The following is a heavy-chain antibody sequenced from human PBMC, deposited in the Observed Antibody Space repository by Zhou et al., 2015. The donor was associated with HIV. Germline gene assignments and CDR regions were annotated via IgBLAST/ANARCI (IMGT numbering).Heavy chain of an antibody. CDR1: GGTFSSYA. J-gene: IGHJ4*02. Sequence: QVQLVQSGAEVKKPGSSVKVSCKASGGTFSSYAISWVRQAPGQGLEWMGGIIPIFGTANYAQKFQGRVTITADESTSTAYMELSSLRSEDTAVYYCARDTWGITMVQGVKGEQWGQGTLVTVSS. CDR2: IIPIFGTA. CDR3: ARDTWGITMVQGVKGEQ. D-gene: IGHD3-10*01. V-gene: IGHV1-69*01.